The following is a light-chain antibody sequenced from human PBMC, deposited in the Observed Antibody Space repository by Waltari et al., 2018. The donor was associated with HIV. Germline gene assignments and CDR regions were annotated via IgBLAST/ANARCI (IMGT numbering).Light chain of an antibody. CDR2: EGS. CDR3: FSRDSSGRQGL. CDR1: ALATQY. Sequence: SHELAQSPSVSVSPGQTARITCSGDALATQYVYWYQQKSGQAPVLVIHEGSRRPSGVPERFSGSSSGTMATLTISAAHVDDEGDYYCFSRDSSGRQGLFGGGTKLTV. J-gene: IGLJ2*01. V-gene: IGLV3-10*01.